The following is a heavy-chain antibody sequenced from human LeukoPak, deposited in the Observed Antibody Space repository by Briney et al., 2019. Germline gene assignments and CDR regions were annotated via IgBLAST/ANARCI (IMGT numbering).Heavy chain of an antibody. CDR3: ALGETVFDY. J-gene: IGHJ4*02. Sequence: KSGGSLRLSCAASGFTFSPYSMNWVRQAPGKGLEWVSSISSSSSYIYYADSVKGRFTISRDNAKNSLYLQMNSLRVEDTAVYYCALGETVFDYWGQGTLDTVSS. CDR2: ISSSSSYI. CDR1: GFTFSPYS. D-gene: IGHD3-10*01. V-gene: IGHV3-21*01.